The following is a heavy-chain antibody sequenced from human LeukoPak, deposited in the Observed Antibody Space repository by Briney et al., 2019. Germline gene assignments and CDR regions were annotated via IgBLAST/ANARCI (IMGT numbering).Heavy chain of an antibody. D-gene: IGHD5-18*01. Sequence: SETLSLTSIVSGGSISSYYWSWIRQPPGKGLEWIGYIYSSGSTDYNPSLKSRATISLDTPNHQFSLKLTSVTAADTAVYYCARHVGIHLWSLYFDYWGQGSLVTVSS. CDR1: GGSISSYY. CDR2: IYSSGST. J-gene: IGHJ4*02. CDR3: ARHVGIHLWSLYFDY. V-gene: IGHV4-59*08.